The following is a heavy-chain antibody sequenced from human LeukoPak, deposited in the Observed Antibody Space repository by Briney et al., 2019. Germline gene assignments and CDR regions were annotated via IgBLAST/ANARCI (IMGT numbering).Heavy chain of an antibody. CDR3: AKASRFGYSYGPREYFYYMDV. J-gene: IGHJ6*03. Sequence: LAGGSLRLSCAASGVTFSSYWMSWVRQAPGKGLEWVSTISGSGGSTYYADSVKGRFTISRDNSKNTLHLQMNTLRAEDTAVYYCAKASRFGYSYGPREYFYYMDVWGKGTTVTISS. CDR1: GVTFSSYW. CDR2: ISGSGGST. V-gene: IGHV3-23*01. D-gene: IGHD5-18*01.